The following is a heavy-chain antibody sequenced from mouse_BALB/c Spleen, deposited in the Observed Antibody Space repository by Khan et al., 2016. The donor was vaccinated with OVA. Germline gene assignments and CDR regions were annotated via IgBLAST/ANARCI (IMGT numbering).Heavy chain of an antibody. D-gene: IGHD1-1*01. Sequence: EVQLVESGGGLVQPGGSRKLSCAASGFTFNNYGMHWVRQAPEKGLEWVAYISGDSNTIYYVDSVKGRFTISRDNPKNNLFLQMTSLMSEDTAMYYCATSYFYGYYFDYWGPGTTLTVS. V-gene: IGHV5-17*02. CDR3: ATSYFYGYYFDY. CDR1: GFTFNNYG. J-gene: IGHJ2*01. CDR2: ISGDSNTI.